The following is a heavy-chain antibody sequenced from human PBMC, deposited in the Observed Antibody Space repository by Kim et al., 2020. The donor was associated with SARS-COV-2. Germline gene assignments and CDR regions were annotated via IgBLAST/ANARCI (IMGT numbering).Heavy chain of an antibody. Sequence: GGSLRLSCAASGFTFSSYSMNWVRQAPGKGLEWVSSISSSSSYIYYADSVKGRFTISRDNAKNSLYLQMNSLRAEDTAVYYCARVVLGYCSGGSCYSGSGFDYWGQGTLVTVSS. CDR2: ISSSSSYI. CDR3: ARVVLGYCSGGSCYSGSGFDY. V-gene: IGHV3-21*01. CDR1: GFTFSSYS. D-gene: IGHD2-15*01. J-gene: IGHJ4*02.